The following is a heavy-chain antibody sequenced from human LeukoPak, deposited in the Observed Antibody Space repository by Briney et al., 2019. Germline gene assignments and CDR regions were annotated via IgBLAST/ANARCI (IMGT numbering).Heavy chain of an antibody. CDR2: IIPILGIA. D-gene: IGHD2-2*01. CDR1: GGTFSSYT. CDR3: ARGPLYCSSTSCPRGYFDY. J-gene: IGHJ4*02. Sequence: SVKVSCKASGGTFSSYTISWVRQAPGQGLEWMGRIIPILGIANYAQKFQGGVTITADKSTSTAYMELSSLRSEDTAVYYCARGPLYCSSTSCPRGYFDYWGQGTLVTVSS. V-gene: IGHV1-69*02.